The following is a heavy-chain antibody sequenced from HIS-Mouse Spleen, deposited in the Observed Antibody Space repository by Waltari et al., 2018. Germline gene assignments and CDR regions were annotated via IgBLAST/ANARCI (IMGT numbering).Heavy chain of an antibody. D-gene: IGHD6-19*01. V-gene: IGHV3-30*04. CDR1: GFTFSSYA. Sequence: QVQLVESGGGVVQPGRSLRLSCAASGFTFSSYAMHWVRQAPGKGQEWVAVISYDGSNKYYADSVKGRFTISRDNSKNTLYLQMNSLRAEDTAVYYCARGAVAGDAFDIWGQGIMVTVSS. CDR2: ISYDGSNK. CDR3: ARGAVAGDAFDI. J-gene: IGHJ3*02.